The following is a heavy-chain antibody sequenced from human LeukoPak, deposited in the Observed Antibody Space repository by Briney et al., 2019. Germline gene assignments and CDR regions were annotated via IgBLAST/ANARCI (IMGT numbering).Heavy chain of an antibody. CDR1: GGAISSYY. Sequence: SETLSLTCTVSGGAISSYYWSWIQQPAGKGLEWIGRIYTSGSTNYNPSLKSRVTMSVDTSKNQFSLKLSSVTAADTAVYYCAREGTTHAFDIWGQGTMVTVSS. V-gene: IGHV4-4*07. CDR2: IYTSGST. D-gene: IGHD1-7*01. CDR3: AREGTTHAFDI. J-gene: IGHJ3*02.